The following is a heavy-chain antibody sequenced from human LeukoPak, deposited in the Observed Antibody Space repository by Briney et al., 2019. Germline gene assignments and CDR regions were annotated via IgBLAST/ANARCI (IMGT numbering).Heavy chain of an antibody. V-gene: IGHV1-2*04. CDR3: ARGGPGRSFDY. CDR2: INPNSGDT. CDR1: GYTFMKYG. Sequence: ASVKVSCKTSGYTFMKYGVTWVRQAPGQGLEWMGWINPNSGDTDYAQKFQGWVTMARDTSISTAYMELSRLKSDDTAVYYCARGGPGRSFDYWGQGTLVTVSS. J-gene: IGHJ4*02.